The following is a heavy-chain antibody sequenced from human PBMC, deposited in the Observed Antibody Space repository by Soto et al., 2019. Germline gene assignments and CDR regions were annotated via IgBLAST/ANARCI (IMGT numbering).Heavy chain of an antibody. V-gene: IGHV3-23*01. CDR2: ISGSGGST. D-gene: IGHD2-15*01. Sequence: GGSLRLSCAASGFTFSSYAMSWVRQAPGKGLEWVSAISGSGGSTYYADSVKGRFTISRDNSKNRLYLQMNSLRAEDTAVYYCAKDRDCSGGSCLGYYGMDVWGQGTTVTVSS. CDR3: AKDRDCSGGSCLGYYGMDV. CDR1: GFTFSSYA. J-gene: IGHJ6*02.